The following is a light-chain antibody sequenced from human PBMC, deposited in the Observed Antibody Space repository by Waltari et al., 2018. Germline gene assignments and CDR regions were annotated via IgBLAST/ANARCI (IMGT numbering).Light chain of an antibody. CDR2: VAS. CDR3: QHYLRLPVT. CDR1: QSVTRA. V-gene: IGKV3-20*01. J-gene: IGKJ1*01. Sequence: EIVLTQSPGTLSLSPGESDTLPCRTRQSVTRALAWYQPKPGQATRLLIYVASNRATGIPDRFSGSGSWTDFSLTISSLEPEDFAVYYCQHYLRLPVTFGQGTKVEVK.